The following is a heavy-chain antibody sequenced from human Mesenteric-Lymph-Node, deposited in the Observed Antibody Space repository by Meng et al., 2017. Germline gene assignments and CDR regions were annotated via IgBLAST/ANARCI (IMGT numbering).Heavy chain of an antibody. CDR2: IYHGGST. CDR3: ARDTGSVNYFDY. Sequence: QVQLPESGPGLVKPSGTLSLTCAVSGGSISSTSWWSWVRQPPGKGLEWIGEIYHGGSTNYNPSLKSRVTMSVDKSKNQFSLKLTSVTAADTAVYYCARDTGSVNYFDYWGQGTLVTVSS. V-gene: IGHV4-4*02. J-gene: IGHJ4*02. CDR1: GGSISSTSW. D-gene: IGHD2-8*02.